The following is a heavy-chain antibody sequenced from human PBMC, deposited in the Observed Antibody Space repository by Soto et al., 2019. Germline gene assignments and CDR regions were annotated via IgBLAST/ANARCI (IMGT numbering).Heavy chain of an antibody. Sequence: PGGSLRLSCTASGFNFGSYSMNWVRQAPGKGLEWVSYISSSSIIYYADSVKGRFTISRDNAKNSLYLQMNSLRAEDTAVYYCARDLNYGLFDYWGQGTLVTVSS. V-gene: IGHV3-48*01. CDR3: ARDLNYGLFDY. J-gene: IGHJ4*02. CDR2: ISSSSII. D-gene: IGHD4-17*01. CDR1: GFNFGSYS.